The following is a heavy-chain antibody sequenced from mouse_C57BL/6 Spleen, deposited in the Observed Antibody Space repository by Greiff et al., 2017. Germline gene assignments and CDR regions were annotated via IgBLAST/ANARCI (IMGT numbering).Heavy chain of an antibody. J-gene: IGHJ3*01. Sequence: QVQLQQSGAELMKPGASVKLSCKATGYTFTGYWIEWVKQRPGHGLEWIGEILPGSGSTNYNEKFKGKATFTADTSSNTAYMQLSSLITEDSSIYYCARRPTKFFFAYWGQGTLVTVSA. V-gene: IGHV1-9*01. CDR1: GYTFTGYW. CDR3: ARRPTKFFFAY. CDR2: ILPGSGST.